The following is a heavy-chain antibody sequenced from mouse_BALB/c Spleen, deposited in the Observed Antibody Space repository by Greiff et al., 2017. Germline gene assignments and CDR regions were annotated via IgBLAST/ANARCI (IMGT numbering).Heavy chain of an antibody. CDR2: IDPETGGT. CDR1: GYTFTDYE. J-gene: IGHJ4*01. CDR3: TKNRMDY. Sequence: VKLMESGAELVRPGASVTLSCKASGYTFTDYEMHWVKQTPVHGLEWIGAIDPETGGTAYNQKFKGKATLTADKSSSTAYMELRSLTSEDSAVYYCTKNRMDYWGQGTSVTVSS. V-gene: IGHV1-15*01.